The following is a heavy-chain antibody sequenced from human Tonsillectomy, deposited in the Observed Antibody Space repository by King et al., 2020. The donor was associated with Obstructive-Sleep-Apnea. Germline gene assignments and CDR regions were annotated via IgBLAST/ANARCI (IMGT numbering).Heavy chain of an antibody. CDR1: GFSFSKYA. Sequence: VQLVESGGGLVQPGESLRLSCAASGFSFSKYAMHWVRQAPGKGLEYGSAINSNGGSTYYANSVKGRFTISRDNSKNTLYLQMGSLGPEDMAVYYCARGGWRGEDWYFDLWGRGTLVTVSS. J-gene: IGHJ2*01. CDR3: ARGGWRGEDWYFDL. D-gene: IGHD3-3*01. V-gene: IGHV3-64*01. CDR2: INSNGGST.